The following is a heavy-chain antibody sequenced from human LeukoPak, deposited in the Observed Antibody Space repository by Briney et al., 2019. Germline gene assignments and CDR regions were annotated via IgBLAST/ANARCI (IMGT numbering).Heavy chain of an antibody. CDR3: ARDPKDESSGYNYFDY. V-gene: IGHV1-46*01. D-gene: IGHD3-22*01. Sequence: ASVKVSCKASGYTFTSNYMHWVRQAPGQGREWMGIINPSGGRTSYAQKFQGRVTMTRDMSTSTVYMELSSLRFEDTAVYYCARDPKDESSGYNYFDYWGQGTVVTVSS. CDR1: GYTFTSNY. CDR2: INPSGGRT. J-gene: IGHJ4*02.